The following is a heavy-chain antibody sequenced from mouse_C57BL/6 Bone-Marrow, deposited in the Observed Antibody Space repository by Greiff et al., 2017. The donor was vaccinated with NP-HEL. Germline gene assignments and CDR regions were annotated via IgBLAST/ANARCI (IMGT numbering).Heavy chain of an antibody. CDR2: IHPNSGST. Sequence: QVQLQQPGAELVKPGASVKLSCKASGYTFTSYWMHWVKQRPGQGLEWIGMIHPNSGSTNYNEKFKSKATLTVDKSSSTAYMQLSSLTSEDSAVYDCARSYPLCGSSPGFDYWGKGTTLTVSS. V-gene: IGHV1-64*01. J-gene: IGHJ2*01. D-gene: IGHD1-1*01. CDR3: ARSYPLCGSSPGFDY. CDR1: GYTFTSYW.